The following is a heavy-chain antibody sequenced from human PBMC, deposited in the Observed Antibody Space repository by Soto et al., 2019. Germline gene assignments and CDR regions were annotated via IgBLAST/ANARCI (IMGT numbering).Heavy chain of an antibody. CDR1: GYSITSGFY. Sequence: SETLSLTCSVSGYSITSGFYWGWVRQPPGKGLEWIGSIYHTGNTYHNPSLKSRDTISVATSKNQFSLKLSSVSAADTAVYYCARRQVYIYELDHWGQGILVTVSS. CDR3: ARRQVYIYELDH. D-gene: IGHD5-18*01. J-gene: IGHJ4*02. V-gene: IGHV4-38-2*02. CDR2: IYHTGNT.